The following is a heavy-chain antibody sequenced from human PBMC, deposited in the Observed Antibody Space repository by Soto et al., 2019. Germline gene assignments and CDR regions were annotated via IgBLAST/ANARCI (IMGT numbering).Heavy chain of an antibody. D-gene: IGHD5-18*01. Sequence: GGSLILSCAAEGFTFINAWMRCVRQAPGKGLEWVGCIKSKTDGGTTDYAAPVKGRFTISRDDSKNTLYLQMNSLRAEDTAVYYCARGNSYGYVFDYWGQGP. V-gene: IGHV3-15*01. CDR3: ARGNSYGYVFDY. CDR1: GFTFINAW. CDR2: IKSKTDGGTT. J-gene: IGHJ4*02.